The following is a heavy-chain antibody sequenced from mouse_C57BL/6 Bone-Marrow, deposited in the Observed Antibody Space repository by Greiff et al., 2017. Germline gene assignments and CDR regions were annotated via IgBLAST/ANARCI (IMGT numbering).Heavy chain of an antibody. D-gene: IGHD2-1*01. Sequence: VQLQQSGPELVKPGASVKISCKASGYTFTDYYMNWVKQSHGKSLEWIGDINPNNGGTRYNQKFKGKATLTVDKSSSTAYMELLSLTSEDSAVYYCARSPIYYGNYVAYWGQGTLVTVAA. J-gene: IGHJ3*01. V-gene: IGHV1-26*01. CDR3: ARSPIYYGNYVAY. CDR2: INPNNGGT. CDR1: GYTFTDYY.